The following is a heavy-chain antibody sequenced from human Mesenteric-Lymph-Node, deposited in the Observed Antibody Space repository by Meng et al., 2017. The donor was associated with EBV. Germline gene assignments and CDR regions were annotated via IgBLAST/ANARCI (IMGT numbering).Heavy chain of an antibody. D-gene: IGHD3-10*01. J-gene: IGHJ4*02. CDR1: GYTFIGYS. Sequence: VQLVQSGSELKTPEASVKVSCKASGYTFIGYSINWLRQAPGQGLEWMGWINTPTGIPTYAQGFTGRFVFSLDTSVSTAYLQINSLKADDTAIYFCAREESGMPRYWGQGTLVTVSS. CDR2: INTPTGIP. CDR3: AREESGMPRY. V-gene: IGHV7-4-1*02.